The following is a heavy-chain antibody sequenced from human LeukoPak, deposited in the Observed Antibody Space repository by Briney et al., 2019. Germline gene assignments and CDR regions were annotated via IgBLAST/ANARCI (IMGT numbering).Heavy chain of an antibody. Sequence: ASVTVSCKASGYTFTSYGISWVRQAPGQGLEWMGWISAYNGNTNYAQKFQGRVTMTTDTSTGTAYMELRSLRSDDTAVYYCARDLTAVAGNWYFDLWGRGTLVTVSS. D-gene: IGHD6-19*01. CDR3: ARDLTAVAGNWYFDL. CDR2: ISAYNGNT. V-gene: IGHV1-18*04. CDR1: GYTFTSYG. J-gene: IGHJ2*01.